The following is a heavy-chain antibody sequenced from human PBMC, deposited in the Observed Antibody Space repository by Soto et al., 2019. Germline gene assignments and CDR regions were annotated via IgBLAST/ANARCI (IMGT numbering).Heavy chain of an antibody. CDR2: INSDGSGT. Sequence: PGGSLRLSCAASGFTLSSYWMHWVRQAPGKGLVWVSRINSDGSGTSYADSVKGRFTISRDNAKNTLYLQMNSLRAEDTAVYYCARESQEQIYGMDVWGQGTTVTAP. D-gene: IGHD1-26*01. J-gene: IGHJ6*02. CDR1: GFTLSSYW. CDR3: ARESQEQIYGMDV. V-gene: IGHV3-74*01.